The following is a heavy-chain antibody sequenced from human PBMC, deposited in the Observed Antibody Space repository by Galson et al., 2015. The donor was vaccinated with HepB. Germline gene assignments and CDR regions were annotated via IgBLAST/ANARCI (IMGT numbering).Heavy chain of an antibody. D-gene: IGHD3-10*01. CDR1: GYTFTSYG. CDR3: ARDAPITMVRGVMALTDYYYGMDV. V-gene: IGHV1-18*01. J-gene: IGHJ6*02. Sequence: SVKVSCKASGYTFTSYGISWVRQAPGQGLEWMGWISAYNGNTNYAQKLQGRVTMTTDTSTSTAYMELRSLRSDDTAVYYCARDAPITMVRGVMALTDYYYGMDVWGQGTTVTVSS. CDR2: ISAYNGNT.